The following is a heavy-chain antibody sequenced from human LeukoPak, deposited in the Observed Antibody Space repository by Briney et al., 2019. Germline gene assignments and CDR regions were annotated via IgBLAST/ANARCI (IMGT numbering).Heavy chain of an antibody. J-gene: IGHJ5*02. D-gene: IGHD4/OR15-4a*01. CDR1: GGPISDYY. CDR3: ARGGVPGAGNWFDP. Sequence: PSETLSLTCTVSGGPISDYYWSWIRQPAGKRLECIGRISTSGTTNYNPSLKSRVTVSVDKSKNQCSLRLSSVTAADTAVYYCARGGVPGAGNWFDPRGQGTLVIVSS. V-gene: IGHV4-4*07. CDR2: ISTSGTT.